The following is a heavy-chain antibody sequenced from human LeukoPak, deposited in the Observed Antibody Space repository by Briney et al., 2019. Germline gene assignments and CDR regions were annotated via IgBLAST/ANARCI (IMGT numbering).Heavy chain of an antibody. CDR3: TTDSLEDFDY. Sequence: GGSLRLSCAASGFTFSSYAMSWVRQAPGKGLEWVSAISGSGGSTYYADSVKGRFTISRDNSKNTLYLQMNSLKTEDTAVYYCTTDSLEDFDYWGQGTLVTVSS. J-gene: IGHJ4*02. V-gene: IGHV3-23*01. CDR1: GFTFSSYA. D-gene: IGHD5-24*01. CDR2: ISGSGGST.